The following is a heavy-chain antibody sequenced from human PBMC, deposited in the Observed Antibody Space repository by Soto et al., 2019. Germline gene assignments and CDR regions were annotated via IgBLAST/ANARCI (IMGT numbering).Heavy chain of an antibody. J-gene: IGHJ4*02. V-gene: IGHV3-30*03. Sequence: QVQLVESGGGAGQPGRSLRLSCAASGFTFSNNGIHWVRQAPGKGLEWVAVISSDGINKYYADSVKGRSTISRDNSKNTLFLQMNSLRVEDTAVYYCAMDLYGGSSRFDYWGQGTLVSGSS. CDR3: AMDLYGGSSRFDY. CDR2: ISSDGINK. D-gene: IGHD2-15*01. CDR1: GFTFSNNG.